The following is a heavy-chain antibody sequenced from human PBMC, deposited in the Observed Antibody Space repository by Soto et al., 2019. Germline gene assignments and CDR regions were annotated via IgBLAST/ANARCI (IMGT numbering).Heavy chain of an antibody. CDR2: IKSKTDGGTT. V-gene: IGHV3-15*07. Sequence: EVQLVESGGGLVKPGGSLRLSCAASGFTFSNAWMNWVHQAPGKGLEWVGRIKSKTDGGTTDYAAPVKGRFTISRDDSKNTLYLQMNSLKTEDTAVYYCTTASYYDFWSGSDEEGWGQGTLVTVSS. J-gene: IGHJ4*02. CDR1: GFTFSNAW. CDR3: TTASYYDFWSGSDEEG. D-gene: IGHD3-3*01.